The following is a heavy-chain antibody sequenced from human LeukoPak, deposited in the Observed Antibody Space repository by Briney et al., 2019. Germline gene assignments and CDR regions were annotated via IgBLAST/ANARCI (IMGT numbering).Heavy chain of an antibody. V-gene: IGHV3-21*01. Sequence: PGRSLRLSCAASGFTFSSYSMNWVRQAPGKGLEWVSSISSGSSYIYYADSVKGRFTISRDNAKNSLYLQMNSLRAEDTAVYYCARADFRGSSWDYAYWGQGALVTVSS. CDR3: ARADFRGSSWDYAY. CDR2: ISSGSSYI. J-gene: IGHJ4*02. CDR1: GFTFSSYS. D-gene: IGHD6-13*01.